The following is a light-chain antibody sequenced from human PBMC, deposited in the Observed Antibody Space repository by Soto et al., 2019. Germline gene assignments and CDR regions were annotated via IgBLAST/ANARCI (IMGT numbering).Light chain of an antibody. V-gene: IGKV1-33*01. CDR1: HDIGNS. Sequence: DVQMTQSPPSLSASVGDRVTITCQASHDIGNSLNWYQDKPGQAPKLVIYDAYNVETGVPSTFSGNGYGTDFTFTISSLRPEDIATYYCQKSDHLPLFGPGTKVDMK. CDR2: DAY. J-gene: IGKJ3*01. CDR3: QKSDHLPL.